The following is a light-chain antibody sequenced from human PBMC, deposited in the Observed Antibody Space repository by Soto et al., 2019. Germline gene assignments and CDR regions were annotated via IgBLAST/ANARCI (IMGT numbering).Light chain of an antibody. V-gene: IGLV1-47*01. CDR1: SSDIGSNA. Sequence: QCVLTQPPSTSRIPGRRVTISCTGSSSDIGSNAVYWYQQLPGTAPKLLIYRNNQRPSGVPDRFSGTKSGTSASLAISGLRSEDEADYYCAAWNDGLSGFVFGTGTKVTVL. CDR2: RNN. J-gene: IGLJ1*01. CDR3: AAWNDGLSGFV.